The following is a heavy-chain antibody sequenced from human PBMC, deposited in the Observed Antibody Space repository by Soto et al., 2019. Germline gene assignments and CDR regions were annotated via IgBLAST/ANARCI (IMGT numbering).Heavy chain of an antibody. Sequence: GASVKVSCKASGYTFSSFDMHWVRQAPGQGLEWMGWINPNSGGTNYAQKFQGWVTMTRDTSISTAYMELSRLRSDDTAVYYCARALSGWYVVGQTTYAFDIWGQGTMVTVSS. V-gene: IGHV1-2*04. CDR3: ARALSGWYVVGQTTYAFDI. CDR2: INPNSGGT. CDR1: GYTFSSFD. D-gene: IGHD6-19*01. J-gene: IGHJ3*02.